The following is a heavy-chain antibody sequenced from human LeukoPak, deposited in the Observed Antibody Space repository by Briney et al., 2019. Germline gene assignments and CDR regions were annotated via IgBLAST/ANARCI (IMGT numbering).Heavy chain of an antibody. CDR3: ARGGSGSYYWYFDY. CDR1: VYTFTSYY. CDR2: INSSGGSQ. V-gene: IGHV1-46*01. J-gene: IGHJ4*02. D-gene: IGHD3-10*01. Sequence: GASVNVSCKASVYTFTSYYMHWVRQAPGQGLEWMGIINSSGGSQSYAKKFQGRVTMTRKMSTSTVYMELSRLRSEDTAVYYCARGGSGSYYWYFDYWGQGTLVTVSS.